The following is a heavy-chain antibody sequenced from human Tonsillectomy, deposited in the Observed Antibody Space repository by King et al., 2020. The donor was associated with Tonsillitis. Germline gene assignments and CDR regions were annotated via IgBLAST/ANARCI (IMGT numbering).Heavy chain of an antibody. CDR3: ASHQTSGWYFDIRFDY. CDR1: GFTFNDYG. CDR2: INWNCCST. V-gene: IGHV3-20*03. D-gene: IGHD6-19*01. J-gene: IGHJ4*02. Sequence: VQLVESGGGVVRPGGSLRLSFAASGFTFNDYGMSCVRQAPGKGLEWDSGINWNCCSTGYVNSVKGRFTISRDNAKNSLYLQLNSLRAEDTALYYCASHQTSGWYFDIRFDYWGQGTPVTVSS.